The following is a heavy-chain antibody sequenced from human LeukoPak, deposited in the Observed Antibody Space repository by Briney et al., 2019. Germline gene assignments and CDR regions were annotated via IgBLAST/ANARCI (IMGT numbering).Heavy chain of an antibody. CDR1: GGSFSGYS. J-gene: IGHJ4*02. V-gene: IGHV4-34*01. CDR2: INHSGST. D-gene: IGHD2-21*02. CDR3: ARGYCGGDCYYYDSSDPFFDY. Sequence: SETLSLTCAVYGGSFSGYSWIWIRQPPGKGLEWIGEINHSGSTNYNPSLKSRVTISVDTSKNQFSLKLSSVTAADTAVYYCARGYCGGDCYYYDSSDPFFDYWGQGTLVTVSS.